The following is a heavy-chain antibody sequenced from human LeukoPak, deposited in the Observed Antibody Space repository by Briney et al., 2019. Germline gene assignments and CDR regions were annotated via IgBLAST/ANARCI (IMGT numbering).Heavy chain of an antibody. CDR2: IIPILGIA. J-gene: IGHJ3*02. Sequence: GASVKVSCKASGGTFSSYAISWVRQAPGQGLEWMGRIIPILGIANYAQKLQGRVTMTTDTSTSTAYMELRSLRSDDTAVYYCARDRSTVRGVLDAFDIWGQGTMVTVSS. V-gene: IGHV1-69*04. CDR3: ARDRSTVRGVLDAFDI. CDR1: GGTFSSYA. D-gene: IGHD3-10*01.